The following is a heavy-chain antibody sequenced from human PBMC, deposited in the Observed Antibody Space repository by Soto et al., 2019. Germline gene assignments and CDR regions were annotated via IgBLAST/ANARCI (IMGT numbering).Heavy chain of an antibody. Sequence: QVQLVQSGAEVKKPGASVRVSCEASGYRFTNYYIHWVRQAPGQGLEWMGRMNLDTGGTTYAQKFQLKVTMTRDTSISTAYMELSSVKSDDTAMYYCTRDGNFAFRGYSFAFDFWGQGTLLTVSS. CDR1: GYRFTNYY. CDR3: TRDGNFAFRGYSFAFDF. V-gene: IGHV1-2*06. D-gene: IGHD5-18*01. J-gene: IGHJ4*02. CDR2: MNLDTGGT.